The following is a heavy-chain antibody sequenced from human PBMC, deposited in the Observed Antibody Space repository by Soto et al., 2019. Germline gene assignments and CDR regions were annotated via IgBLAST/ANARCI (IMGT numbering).Heavy chain of an antibody. CDR3: AREGYCSSTTCHYGMDV. J-gene: IGHJ6*02. Sequence: QVQLVESGGGLVKPGGSLRLSCAASGFTFSDYYMSWIRQAPGKGLEWVSFISSSNSYIQYADSVKGRFNISRDNAKNPLFLQRNSLRADDTAVYYCAREGYCSSTTCHYGMDVWGQGTTVTVSS. V-gene: IGHV3-11*05. CDR2: ISSSNSYI. D-gene: IGHD2-2*01. CDR1: GFTFSDYY.